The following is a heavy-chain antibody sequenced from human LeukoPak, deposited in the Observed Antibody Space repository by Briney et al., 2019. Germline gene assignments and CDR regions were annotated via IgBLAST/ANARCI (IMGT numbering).Heavy chain of an antibody. CDR3: ARDLNAFDI. CDR2: IKQDGSEK. Sequence: GGSLRLSCAASGFTFGSYWMSWVRQAPGKGLEWVANIKQDGSEKYYVDSVKGRFTISRDNAKNSLYLQMNSLRAEDTAVYYCARDLNAFDIWGQGTMVTVSS. J-gene: IGHJ3*02. CDR1: GFTFGSYW. V-gene: IGHV3-7*01.